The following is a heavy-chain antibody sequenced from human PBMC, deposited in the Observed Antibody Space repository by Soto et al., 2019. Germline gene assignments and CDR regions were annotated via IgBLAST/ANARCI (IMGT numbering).Heavy chain of an antibody. Sequence: SETLSLTCTVSGGSMSSYYWTWLRQSPGRGLEWIGYISYSGSTYYNPSLKSRVTISADTSKNQSSLRMNSMIAADTAVYYCARADPDASVGYWGQGTLVTVSS. D-gene: IGHD2-15*01. J-gene: IGHJ4*02. CDR3: ARADPDASVGY. CDR2: ISYSGST. V-gene: IGHV4-59*01. CDR1: GGSMSSYY.